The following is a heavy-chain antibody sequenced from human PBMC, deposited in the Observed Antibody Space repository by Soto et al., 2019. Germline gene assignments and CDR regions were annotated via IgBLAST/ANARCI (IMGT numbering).Heavy chain of an antibody. CDR1: GGSITSSGYY. CDR3: ARGGGSTKVDY. D-gene: IGHD2-2*01. V-gene: IGHV4-31*03. CDR2: TSNSGST. Sequence: QVQLQESGPGLVKPSQTLSLTCTVSGGSITSSGYYWSWIRQHPGEGLEWIGFTSNSGSTSYNPSLKSRVTISVDTSSNQFSLNLKSVPAAATAVYYCARGGGSTKVDYWGQGTLVTVSP. J-gene: IGHJ4*02.